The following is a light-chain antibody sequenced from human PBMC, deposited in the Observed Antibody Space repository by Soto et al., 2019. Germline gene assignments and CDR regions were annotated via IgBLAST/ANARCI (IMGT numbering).Light chain of an antibody. V-gene: IGLV1-44*01. CDR3: AVWDDGLDAVM. CDR2: GSN. J-gene: IGLJ3*02. CDR1: RSNIGSNS. Sequence: QSVLTQSPSASGTPGQRVTMSCSGSRSNIGSNSVSWYQQLPGTVPKLLIYGSNKRPLGVPDRFSGSKSCTSASLAISRLQSEDEDHYYCAVWDDGLDAVMFGGGTKVTVL.